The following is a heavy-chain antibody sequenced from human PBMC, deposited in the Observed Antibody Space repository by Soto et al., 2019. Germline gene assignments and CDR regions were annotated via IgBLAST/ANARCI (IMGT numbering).Heavy chain of an antibody. J-gene: IGHJ4*02. CDR1: GCTFTSFG. CDR3: DYFDY. Sequence: GASVKVSCKASGCTFTSFGVNWVRQAPGQGLEWIGWVNTYNGNTKYSQKFQGRVTMTADTSTSTAYMEVGSLRSDDTAIYYYDYFDYWGQGTLVTVSS. V-gene: IGHV1-18*01. CDR2: VNTYNGNT.